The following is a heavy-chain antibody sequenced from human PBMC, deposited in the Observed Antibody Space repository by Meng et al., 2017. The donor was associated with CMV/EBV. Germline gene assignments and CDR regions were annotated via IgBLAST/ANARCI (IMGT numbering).Heavy chain of an antibody. D-gene: IGHD5-24*01. V-gene: IGHV4-39*01. Sequence: SETLSLTCTVSGGSISSSSYYWGWIRQPPGKGLEWIGSIYYSGSTYYNPSLKSRVTISVDTSKNQFSLKLSSVTAADTAVYYRARLGDGYNSGYFDYWGQGTLVTVSS. J-gene: IGHJ4*02. CDR3: ARLGDGYNSGYFDY. CDR1: GGSISSSSYY. CDR2: IYYSGST.